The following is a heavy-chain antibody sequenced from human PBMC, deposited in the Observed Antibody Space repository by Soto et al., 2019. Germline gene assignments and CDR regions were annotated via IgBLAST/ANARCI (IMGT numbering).Heavy chain of an antibody. J-gene: IGHJ3*02. CDR2: IWYDGSNK. CDR1: GFTFSNYA. CDR3: ARAPPRRYDILTGYLFLDAFDI. Sequence: PGGSLRLSCAASGFTFSNYAMHWVRQDPGKGLEWVAVIWYDGSNKYYADSVKGRFTISRDNSKNTLYLQMNSLRAEDTAVYYCARAPPRRYDILTGYLFLDAFDIWGQGTMVTVSS. D-gene: IGHD3-9*01. V-gene: IGHV3-33*08.